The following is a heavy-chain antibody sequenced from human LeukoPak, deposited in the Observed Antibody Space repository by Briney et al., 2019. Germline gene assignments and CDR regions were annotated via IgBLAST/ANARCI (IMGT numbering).Heavy chain of an antibody. J-gene: IGHJ5*02. Sequence: SETLSLTCAVYGGSFSGYYWSWIRQPPGKGLEWIGEINHSGSTNYNPSLKNRVTISVDTSKNQFSLKLSSVTAADTAVYYCARGHIFDPWGQGTLVTVSS. CDR3: ARGHIFDP. V-gene: IGHV4-34*01. CDR2: INHSGST. CDR1: GGSFSGYY. D-gene: IGHD2-21*01.